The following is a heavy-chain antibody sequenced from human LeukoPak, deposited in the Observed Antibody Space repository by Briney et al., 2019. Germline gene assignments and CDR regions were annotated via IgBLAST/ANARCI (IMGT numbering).Heavy chain of an antibody. CDR1: GFTLSSFA. Sequence: GGSRSPSCAASGFTLSSFAMSWVRQAPGKGLGWVSAISAGGGSKNYADSVKGRFTISRDNSKNTLYLQMNSLRAEDTAVYYCAKDRVAAAGQYYFDYWGQGNLVTVSS. J-gene: IGHJ4*02. V-gene: IGHV3-23*01. CDR3: AKDRVAAAGQYYFDY. D-gene: IGHD6-13*01. CDR2: ISAGGGSK.